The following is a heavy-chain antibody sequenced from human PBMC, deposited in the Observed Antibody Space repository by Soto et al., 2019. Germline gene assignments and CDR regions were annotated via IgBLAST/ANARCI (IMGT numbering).Heavy chain of an antibody. CDR2: IVVGSGNT. V-gene: IGHV1-58*02. D-gene: IGHD3-22*01. J-gene: IGHJ3*02. CDR3: AAADVYDSSGYYYLEAFDI. CDR1: GFTFTSSA. Sequence: SVKVSCKASGFTFTSSAMQWVRQARGQRPEWIGWIVVGSGNTNYAQKFQERVTITRDMSTSTAYMELSSLRSEDTAVYYCAAADVYDSSGYYYLEAFDIWGQGTMVTVSS.